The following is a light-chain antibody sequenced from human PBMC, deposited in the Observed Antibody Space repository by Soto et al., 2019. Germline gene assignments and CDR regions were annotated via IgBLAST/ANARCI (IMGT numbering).Light chain of an antibody. V-gene: IGKV1-5*03. J-gene: IGKJ1*01. CDR1: QSISSW. Sequence: DIQMTQSPSTLSASVGDRVTITCRASQSISSWLAWYQQKPGKATKLLIYKASSLESGVPSRFSGSGSGTEFTLTISSLQPDDFATYYCQQYNSYSGTFGQGTKVDI. CDR3: QQYNSYSGT. CDR2: KAS.